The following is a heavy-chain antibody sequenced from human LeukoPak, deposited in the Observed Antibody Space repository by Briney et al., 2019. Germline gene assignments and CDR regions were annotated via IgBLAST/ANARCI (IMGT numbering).Heavy chain of an antibody. J-gene: IGHJ4*02. V-gene: IGHV1-2*02. CDR3: ARVNDYGDYQYYFDY. Sequence: ASVKVSCKASGYTFTGYFMHWVRQAPGQGLEWMGWINPNSGGTNYAQNFQGRVTMTRDTSVSAAYMELSRLRSDDTAVYYCARVNDYGDYQYYFDYWGQGTLVTVSS. CDR2: INPNSGGT. CDR1: GYTFTGYF. D-gene: IGHD4-17*01.